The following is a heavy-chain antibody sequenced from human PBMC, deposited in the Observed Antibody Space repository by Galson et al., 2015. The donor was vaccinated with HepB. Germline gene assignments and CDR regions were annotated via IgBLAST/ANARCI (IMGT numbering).Heavy chain of an antibody. Sequence: SLRLSCAASGFTFTEAWMGWVRQAPGKGLEWVGHIKSKTDGGTTDYAAPVKGRFTISRDDSKNTLYLQMNSLKTEDTAVYYCGSGSYYTPFWFDPWGQGTLVTVSS. CDR1: GFTFTEAW. V-gene: IGHV3-15*01. D-gene: IGHD3-10*01. CDR2: IKSKTDGGTT. CDR3: GSGSYYTPFWFDP. J-gene: IGHJ5*02.